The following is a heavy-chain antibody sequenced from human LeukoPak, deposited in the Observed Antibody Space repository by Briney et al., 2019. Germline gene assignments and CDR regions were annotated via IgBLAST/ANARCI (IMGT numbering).Heavy chain of an antibody. Sequence: GGSLRLTCAASGFTFSRCWMHWVRQTPGKGLVWVSRINSDGSSTRYADSVKGRFTISRDNAKNTLDLQMSSLRAEDTAVYYCARVDCSGGSCYFDYWGQGTLVTVSS. CDR3: ARVDCSGGSCYFDY. J-gene: IGHJ4*02. V-gene: IGHV3-74*01. CDR2: INSDGSST. D-gene: IGHD2-15*01. CDR1: GFTFSRCW.